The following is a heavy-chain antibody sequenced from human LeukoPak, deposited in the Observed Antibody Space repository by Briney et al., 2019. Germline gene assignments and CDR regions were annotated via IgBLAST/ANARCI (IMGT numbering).Heavy chain of an antibody. CDR1: GGSFSGYY. CDR2: INHSGST. J-gene: IGHJ4*02. D-gene: IGHD1-7*01. Sequence: SETLSLTCAVYGGSFSGYYWSWIRQPPGKGLEWIGEINHSGSTNYNPSLKSRVTISVDTSKNQFSLRLSSVTAADTAVHYCARAFRTGTTSYWGQGTLVTVSS. V-gene: IGHV4-34*01. CDR3: ARAFRTGTTSY.